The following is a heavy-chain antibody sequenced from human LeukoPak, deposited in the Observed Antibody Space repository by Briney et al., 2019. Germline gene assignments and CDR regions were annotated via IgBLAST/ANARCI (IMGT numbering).Heavy chain of an antibody. D-gene: IGHD6-19*01. CDR3: TRVLYSSGWYGDHY. CDR2: ISSSSSTI. J-gene: IGHJ4*02. Sequence: PGGSLRLSCAASGFTFSSYSMNWVRQAPGKGLEWVSYISSSSSTIYYADSVKGRFTISRDNAKNSLYLHMNSLRAEDTAVYYCTRVLYSSGWYGDHYWGQGTLVTVSS. V-gene: IGHV3-48*01. CDR1: GFTFSSYS.